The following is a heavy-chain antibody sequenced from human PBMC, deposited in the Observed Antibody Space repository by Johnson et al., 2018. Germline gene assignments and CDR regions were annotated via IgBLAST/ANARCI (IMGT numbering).Heavy chain of an antibody. Sequence: QLVQSGGGLVQPGRSLRLSCAASGFTFTSSAVQWVRQARGQRLEWRGWIVVGSGNTNYAQKFQERVTITRDMSTSTAYMGLSSLRSEDTAVYYCAADREIGGAFDIWGQGTTVTVSS. D-gene: IGHD5-24*01. J-gene: IGHJ3*02. CDR3: AADREIGGAFDI. V-gene: IGHV1-58*01. CDR2: IVVGSGNT. CDR1: GFTFTSSA.